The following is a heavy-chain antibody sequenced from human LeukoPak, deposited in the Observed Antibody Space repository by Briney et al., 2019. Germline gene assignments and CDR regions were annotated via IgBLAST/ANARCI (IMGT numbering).Heavy chain of an antibody. J-gene: IGHJ4*02. V-gene: IGHV1-18*01. CDR1: GYTFASHG. CDR3: ARAGGRVVTAIDAY. D-gene: IGHD2-21*02. Sequence: GASVKVSSKTSGYTFASHGINWVRHAPGQGLEWMGWISAYNGNINYAQKFQGRVTMTTDTSTSTVYLELRSLRSDDTAIYYCARAGGRVVTAIDAYWGQGTLVTVSS. CDR2: ISAYNGNI.